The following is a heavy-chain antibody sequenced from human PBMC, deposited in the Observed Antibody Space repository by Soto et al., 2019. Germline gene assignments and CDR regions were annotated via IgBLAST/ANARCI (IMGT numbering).Heavy chain of an antibody. D-gene: IGHD3-10*01. V-gene: IGHV3-23*01. CDR1: GFTFSSYA. J-gene: IGHJ4*02. Sequence: PGGSLRLSCAASGFTFSSYAMSWVRQAPGKGLEWVSAISGSGGSTYYADSVKGRFTISRDNSKNTLYLQMNSLRAEDTAVYYCSKAFTFMARGVIKTYYFDYWGQGTLVTV. CDR3: SKAFTFMARGVIKTYYFDY. CDR2: ISGSGGST.